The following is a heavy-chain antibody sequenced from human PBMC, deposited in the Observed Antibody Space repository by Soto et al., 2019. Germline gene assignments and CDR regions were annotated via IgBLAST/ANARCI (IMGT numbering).Heavy chain of an antibody. J-gene: IGHJ6*02. Sequence: QVQLVQSGAEVKKPGSSVKVSCTASGGTFGSYAISWVRQAPGQGLEWMGGIIPITATANYAQKFQGRVTITADESTSTASMQLSSLRSEDTAVYYCARSQGSSTSLDIYYYYYYGMDVWGQGTTVTVSS. CDR1: GGTFGSYA. V-gene: IGHV1-69*01. CDR2: IIPITATA. CDR3: ARSQGSSTSLDIYYYYYYGMDV. D-gene: IGHD2-2*01.